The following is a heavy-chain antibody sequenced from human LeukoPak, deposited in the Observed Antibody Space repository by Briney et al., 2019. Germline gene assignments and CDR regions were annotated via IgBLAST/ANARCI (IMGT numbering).Heavy chain of an antibody. D-gene: IGHD6-13*01. CDR1: GGSISSGSYY. J-gene: IGHJ4*02. V-gene: IGHV4-61*02. CDR2: IYTSGST. Sequence: SQTLSLTCTVSGGSISSGSYYWSWIRQPAGKGLEWIGRIYTSGSTNYNPSLKSRVTISVDTSKNQFSLKLSSVTAAGTAVYYCARDSSSFDYFDYWGQGTLVTVSS. CDR3: ARDSSSFDYFDY.